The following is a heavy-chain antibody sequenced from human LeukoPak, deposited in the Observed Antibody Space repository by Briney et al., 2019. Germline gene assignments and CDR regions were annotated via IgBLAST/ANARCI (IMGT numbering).Heavy chain of an antibody. V-gene: IGHV5-51*01. CDR2: IYPGDSDT. D-gene: IGHD4-23*01. CDR1: GYSFTSYW. Sequence: GESLKISCKGSGYSFTSYWIGWVRQMPGKGLEWMGIIYPGDSDTRYSPSFQGQVTISADKSISTAYLQWSSLKASDTAMYYCARSRILGTVVTRPFDYWGQGTLVTVSS. J-gene: IGHJ4*02. CDR3: ARSRILGTVVTRPFDY.